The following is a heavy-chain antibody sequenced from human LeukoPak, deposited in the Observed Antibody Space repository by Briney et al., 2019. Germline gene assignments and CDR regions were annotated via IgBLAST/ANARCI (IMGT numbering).Heavy chain of an antibody. Sequence: GGSLRLSCAASGFTFSSYGMHWVRQAPGKGLEWVAVISYDGSNKYYADSVKGRFTISRDNSKNTLYLQMNSLRAEDTAVYYCAKTLRYFDWLFPDYWGQGTLVTVSS. CDR3: AKTLRYFDWLFPDY. D-gene: IGHD3-9*01. V-gene: IGHV3-30*18. CDR2: ISYDGSNK. CDR1: GFTFSSYG. J-gene: IGHJ4*02.